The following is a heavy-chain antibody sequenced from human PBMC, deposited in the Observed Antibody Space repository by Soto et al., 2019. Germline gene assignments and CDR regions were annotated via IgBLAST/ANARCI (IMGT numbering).Heavy chain of an antibody. CDR2: ISSNGGST. CDR1: RFTFSTYA. D-gene: IGHD3-22*01. J-gene: IGHJ3*02. Sequence: RRLSCLASRFTFSTYAMHWVRQAPGKGLEYVSTISSNGGSTYYADSVKGRFTISRDNSKNTLYLQMSSLRAEDTAVYYCVKYYFDSSGYYGLNAFDIWGQGTMVTVSS. CDR3: VKYYFDSSGYYGLNAFDI. V-gene: IGHV3-64D*06.